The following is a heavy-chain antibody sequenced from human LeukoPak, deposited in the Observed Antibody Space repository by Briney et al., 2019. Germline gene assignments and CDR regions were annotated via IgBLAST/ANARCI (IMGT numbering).Heavy chain of an antibody. CDR1: GYTFTSYY. CDR2: INPSGGST. Sequence: GASVKVSCKASGYTFTSYYMHWVRQAPGQGLEWMGIINPSGGSTSYAQKFQGRVTMTRDTSISTAYMELSRLRSDDTAVYYCARILWFGEFSFDYWGQGTLVTVSS. D-gene: IGHD3-10*01. V-gene: IGHV1-46*01. J-gene: IGHJ4*02. CDR3: ARILWFGEFSFDY.